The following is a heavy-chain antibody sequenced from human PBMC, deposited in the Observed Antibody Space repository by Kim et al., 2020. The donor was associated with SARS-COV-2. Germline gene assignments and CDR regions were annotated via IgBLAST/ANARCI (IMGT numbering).Heavy chain of an antibody. CDR2: INAGNGNT. CDR1: GYTFTSYA. Sequence: ASVKVSCKASGYTFTSYAMHWVRQAPGQRLEWMGWINAGNGNTKYSQKFQGRVTITRDTSASTAYMELSSLRSEDTAVYYCARLGSTYGSGSYYVANYYYYGMDVGGQGTTVTVSS. D-gene: IGHD3-10*01. CDR3: ARLGSTYGSGSYYVANYYYYGMDV. J-gene: IGHJ6*02. V-gene: IGHV1-3*01.